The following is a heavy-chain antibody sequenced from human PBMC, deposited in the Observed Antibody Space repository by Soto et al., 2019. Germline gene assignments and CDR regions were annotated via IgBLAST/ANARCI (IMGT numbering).Heavy chain of an antibody. CDR2: IGGSGGST. Sequence: GGSLRLSCASSGFTFSSYAMSWVRQAPGKGLEWVSAIGGSGGSTYYADSVKGRFTISRDNSKNTLFLQMNSLRAEDTAVYYCAKDPYYYDTSEMDVWGQGTTVTVSS. CDR1: GFTFSSYA. CDR3: AKDPYYYDTSEMDV. J-gene: IGHJ6*02. D-gene: IGHD3-22*01. V-gene: IGHV3-23*01.